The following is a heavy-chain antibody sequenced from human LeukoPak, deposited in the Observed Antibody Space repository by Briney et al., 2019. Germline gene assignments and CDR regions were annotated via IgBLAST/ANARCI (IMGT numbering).Heavy chain of an antibody. CDR1: GFTLTNYA. CDR2: FGGGSA. Sequence: GGSLRLSCAASGFTLTNYAMAWVRQAPGKGLEWVSAFGGGSAYYADSVKGRFTISRDNSKNTLYLQVNSLRADDTAVYYCARVSGSFDMWGQGTMVTVSS. D-gene: IGHD3-10*01. CDR3: ARVSGSFDM. V-gene: IGHV3-23*01. J-gene: IGHJ3*02.